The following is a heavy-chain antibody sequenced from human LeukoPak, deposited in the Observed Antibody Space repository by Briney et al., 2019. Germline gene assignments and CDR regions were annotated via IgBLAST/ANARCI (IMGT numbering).Heavy chain of an antibody. D-gene: IGHD2-2*01. CDR2: IYTGGNT. J-gene: IGHJ4*02. CDR3: ARGSTSCTCPTY. CDR1: GFTVSSNY. Sequence: PGGSLRLSCAASGFTVSSNYMSWVRQAPGKGLEWVSVIYTGGNTYYADSVKGRFTISRDNSKNTLYLQMNSLRVEGTAVYYCARGSTSCTCPTYWGQGTLVTVSS. V-gene: IGHV3-53*01.